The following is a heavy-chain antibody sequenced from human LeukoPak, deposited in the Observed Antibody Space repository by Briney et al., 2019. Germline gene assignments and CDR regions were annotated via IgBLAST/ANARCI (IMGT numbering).Heavy chain of an antibody. Sequence: ASVKVSCKASGYTFTSYGISWVRQAPGQALEWMGWISGYNGNTNYAQKLQGRVTMTTDTSTSTAYMELRSLRSDDTAVYYCARDRRYSYGTDAFDIWGQGTMVTVSS. J-gene: IGHJ3*02. D-gene: IGHD5-18*01. CDR1: GYTFTSYG. CDR3: ARDRRYSYGTDAFDI. CDR2: ISGYNGNT. V-gene: IGHV1-18*01.